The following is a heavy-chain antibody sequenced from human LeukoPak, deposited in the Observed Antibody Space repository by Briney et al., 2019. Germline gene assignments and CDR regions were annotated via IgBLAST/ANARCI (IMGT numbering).Heavy chain of an antibody. CDR2: IIPILSIA. CDR1: GDTFSSYT. CDR3: ARDQIGYCDF. V-gene: IGHV1-69*04. Sequence: SVKVSCKASGDTFSSYTISLVRQAHGLGLEWMGRIIPILSIANYAQKFQGRVTITADKSTSTAYMELSRLRSEDTAVYYCARDQIGYCDFWGQGTLVTVSP. J-gene: IGHJ4*02. D-gene: IGHD3-22*01.